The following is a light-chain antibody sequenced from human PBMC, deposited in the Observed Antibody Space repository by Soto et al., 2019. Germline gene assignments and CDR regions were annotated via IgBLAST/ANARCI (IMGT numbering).Light chain of an antibody. CDR3: QQYGSAPSN. CDR2: GGC. J-gene: IGKJ2*01. Sequence: EIVLTQSPGTLSLSPGDTATLSCRASQNIISSYVAWYQQRPGQTLRLLIFGGCSRAPGIPDRFRGRGSGRDFTLTISRLEPEDFAVYICQQYGSAPSNFGQGTRLEI. CDR1: QNIISSY. V-gene: IGKV3-20*01.